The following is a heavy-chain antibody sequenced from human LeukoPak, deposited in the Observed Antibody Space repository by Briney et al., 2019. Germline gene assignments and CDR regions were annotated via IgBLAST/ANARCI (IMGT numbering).Heavy chain of an antibody. D-gene: IGHD6-13*01. V-gene: IGHV4-30-4*08. CDR2: IYYSGST. CDR3: AKDIYPGIAAAGTEAFDI. Sequence: ASETLSLTCTVSGGSVNSDHYYWSWVRQRPGKGLEWIAYIYYSGSTYYNPSLKSRLTISIDTSKNQFSLKLSSVTAADTAEYYCAKDIYPGIAAAGTEAFDIWGQGTMVTVSS. CDR1: GGSVNSDHYY. J-gene: IGHJ3*02.